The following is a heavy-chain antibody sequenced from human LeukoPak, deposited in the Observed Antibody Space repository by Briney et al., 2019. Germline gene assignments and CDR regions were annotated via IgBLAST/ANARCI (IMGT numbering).Heavy chain of an antibody. V-gene: IGHV4-4*07. CDR2: IYTSGST. CDR3: ASVMTTFSGQGAFDI. CDR1: GGSISSYY. J-gene: IGHJ3*02. D-gene: IGHD3-16*01. Sequence: PSETLSLTCTVSGGSISSYYWSWIRQPAGKGLEWIGRIYTSGSTNYNPSLKSRVTMSVDTSKNQFSLKLSSVTAADTAVYYCASVMTTFSGQGAFDIWGQGTMVTVSS.